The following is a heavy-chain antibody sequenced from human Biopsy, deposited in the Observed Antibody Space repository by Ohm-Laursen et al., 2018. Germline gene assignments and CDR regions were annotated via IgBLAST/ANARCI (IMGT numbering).Heavy chain of an antibody. D-gene: IGHD3-10*01. CDR2: INPSGSDA. V-gene: IGHV1-46*01. J-gene: IGHJ4*02. Sequence: AASVKVSCKASGYTFTNYYMHWVRQAPGQGLEWMGIINPSGSDATYAQKFQGRVTMTRDTSTSTAYMDLSSLRSEDTAVYYCAADSGSGSHFRFDYWGQGALVSVSS. CDR1: GYTFTNYY. CDR3: AADSGSGSHFRFDY.